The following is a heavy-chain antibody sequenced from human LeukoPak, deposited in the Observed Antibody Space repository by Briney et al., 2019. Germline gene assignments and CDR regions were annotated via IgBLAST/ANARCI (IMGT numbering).Heavy chain of an antibody. CDR3: ARDRGKNPGSFDY. J-gene: IGHJ4*02. V-gene: IGHV6-1*01. Sequence: SQTLSLTCAISGDSVSSNSAAWNWIRQSPSGGLEWLGRTYYRSKWYNDYAVSVKSRITINPDTSKNQFSLQLNSVTPEDTAVYYCARDRGKNPGSFDYWGQGTLVTVSS. CDR1: GDSVSSNSAA. CDR2: TYYRSKWYN. D-gene: IGHD1-14*01.